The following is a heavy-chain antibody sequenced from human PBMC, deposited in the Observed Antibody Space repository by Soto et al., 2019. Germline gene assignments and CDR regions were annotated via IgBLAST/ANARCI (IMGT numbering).Heavy chain of an antibody. CDR3: ARGIVRGGFDI. CDR1: GGSMSENDYY. J-gene: IGHJ3*02. V-gene: IGHV4-30-4*01. Sequence: QVQLQEAGPGLVRPSQTLSLTCTVAGGSMSENDYYWSWLRQSPGQGLQWIGYIYDTWTTSYSPSLKSRVTMSADTSRNQFSLKLTSVTAADTALYFCARGIVRGGFDIWGHGTLVNVSS. D-gene: IGHD3-10*02. CDR2: IYDTWTT.